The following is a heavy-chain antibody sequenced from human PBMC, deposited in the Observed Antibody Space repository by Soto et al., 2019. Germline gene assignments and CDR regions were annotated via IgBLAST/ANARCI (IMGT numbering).Heavy chain of an antibody. Sequence: ASVKVSFKASGYTFTSYYMHWVRQAPGQGLEWMGVINPSGGSTSYAQKFQGRVTMTRDTSTSTAYMELSSLRSEDTAVYYCARAYGSGSYYLHYWGQGTPVTVSS. CDR1: GYTFTSYY. D-gene: IGHD3-10*01. V-gene: IGHV1-46*01. CDR2: INPSGGST. CDR3: ARAYGSGSYYLHY. J-gene: IGHJ4*02.